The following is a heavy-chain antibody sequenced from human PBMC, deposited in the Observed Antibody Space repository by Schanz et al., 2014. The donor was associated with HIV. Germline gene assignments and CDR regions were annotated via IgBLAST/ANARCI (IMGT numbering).Heavy chain of an antibody. D-gene: IGHD6-19*01. J-gene: IGHJ4*02. CDR2: ISGSGDNT. V-gene: IGHV3-23*04. CDR1: GFIFNSYA. Sequence: EVQLVESGGDFVQPGGSLRLSCAASGFIFNSYAMSWVRQAPGKGLDRVSTISGSGDNTFYADSVKGRFTISRDSSKNTLYLQMNGLRAEDTAVYYCARGVPAHSSGWYLDYWGQGTLVIVSS. CDR3: ARGVPAHSSGWYLDY.